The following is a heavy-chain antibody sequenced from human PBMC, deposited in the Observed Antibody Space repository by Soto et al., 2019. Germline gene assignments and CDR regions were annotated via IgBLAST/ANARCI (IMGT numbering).Heavy chain of an antibody. CDR2: ISGSGGST. D-gene: IGHD6-19*01. V-gene: IGHV3-23*01. CDR3: ARIAVAGTGGLYFDY. CDR1: GFTFSSYA. J-gene: IGHJ4*02. Sequence: EVQLLESGGGLVQPGGSLRLSCAASGFTFSSYAMSWVRQAPGKGLEWVSAISGSGGSTYYADSVKGRFTISRDNSKNKLYLQMNSLRAEDTAVYYCARIAVAGTGGLYFDYWRQGTLVTVSS.